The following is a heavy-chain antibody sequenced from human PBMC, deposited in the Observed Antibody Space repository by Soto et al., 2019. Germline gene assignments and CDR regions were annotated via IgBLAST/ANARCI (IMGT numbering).Heavy chain of an antibody. D-gene: IGHD1-26*01. CDR2: IYYSGTT. CDR1: GGSFSGYY. V-gene: IGHV4-59*01. CDR3: ARKSLYSGWFDP. Sequence: PSETLSLTCAVFGGSFSGYYWSWIRQPPGKGLEWIGYIYYSGTTDYNPSLKSRVTISVDMSKNQFSLNLNSVTAADAAVYYCARKSLYSGWFDPWGQGTLVTVSS. J-gene: IGHJ5*02.